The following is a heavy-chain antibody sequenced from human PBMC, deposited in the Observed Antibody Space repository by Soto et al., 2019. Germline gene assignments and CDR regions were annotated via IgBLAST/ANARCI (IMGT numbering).Heavy chain of an antibody. Sequence: GGSLRLSCAGSGFTFSNAWMSWVRQAPGKGLEWVGRIKSIYNGGTIEYAAPVKGRFIITRDDSRATVSLQMNSLKTEDTAVYYCATGQYFDFWGQGTQVTVSS. CDR1: GFTFSNAW. V-gene: IGHV3-15*01. CDR2: IKSIYNGGTI. CDR3: ATGQYFDF. J-gene: IGHJ4*02.